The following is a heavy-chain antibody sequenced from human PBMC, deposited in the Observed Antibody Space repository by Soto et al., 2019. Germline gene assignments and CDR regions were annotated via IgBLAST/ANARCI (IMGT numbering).Heavy chain of an antibody. Sequence: PVKGSCKASGGTFSIYAISWVRQAPGQGLEWMGGIIPIFGTADYAQKFQGRVTITADESTTTAYMQLSSLRSEDTAVYYCASVGAKYYYYGMDVWGQGTTVTVSS. CDR1: GGTFSIYA. CDR3: ASVGAKYYYYGMDV. D-gene: IGHD1-26*01. J-gene: IGHJ6*02. CDR2: IIPIFGTA. V-gene: IGHV1-69*13.